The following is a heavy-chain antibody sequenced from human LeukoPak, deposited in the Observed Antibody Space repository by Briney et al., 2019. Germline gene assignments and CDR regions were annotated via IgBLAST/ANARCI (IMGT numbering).Heavy chain of an antibody. Sequence: GGSLRLSCAASGFTFSDYNMHWVRQVPGKGLEWVSAISGSGGSTYYADSVKGRFTISRDNSKNTLYLQMNSLRAEDTAVYYCARYVDTAMAHFDYWGQGTLVTVSS. CDR3: ARYVDTAMAHFDY. J-gene: IGHJ4*02. CDR2: ISGSGGST. CDR1: GFTFSDYN. D-gene: IGHD5-18*01. V-gene: IGHV3-23*01.